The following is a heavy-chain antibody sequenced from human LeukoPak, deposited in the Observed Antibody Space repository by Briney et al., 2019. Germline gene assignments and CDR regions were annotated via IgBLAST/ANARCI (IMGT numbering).Heavy chain of an antibody. V-gene: IGHV2-5*02. D-gene: IGHD3-22*01. J-gene: IGHJ4*02. Sequence: GSGPTLVNPTQTLTLTCTFSGFSLNTRGVGVGWIRQPPGRALEWLALIYWDDDRRYSPSLKSRLTITKDTSKNQVVLTMTNMDPVDTATYFCAHRKNYYDSSVFDNWGQGTLVTVSS. CDR2: IYWDDDR. CDR3: AHRKNYYDSSVFDN. CDR1: GFSLNTRGVG.